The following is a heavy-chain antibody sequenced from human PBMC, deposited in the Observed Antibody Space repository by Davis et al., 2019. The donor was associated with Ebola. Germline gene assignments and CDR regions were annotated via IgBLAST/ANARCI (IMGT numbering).Heavy chain of an antibody. CDR2: ISSSGITI. CDR1: GFTFSSYE. CDR3: ARNRYSGSYYPTGDFDY. J-gene: IGHJ4*02. Sequence: PGGSLRLSCAASGFTFSSYEMNWVRQAPGKGLEWVSCISSSGITIYYADSVKGRFTISRDNAKNSLYLQMNSLRAEDTAVYYCARNRYSGSYYPTGDFDYWGQGTLVTVSS. V-gene: IGHV3-48*03. D-gene: IGHD1-26*01.